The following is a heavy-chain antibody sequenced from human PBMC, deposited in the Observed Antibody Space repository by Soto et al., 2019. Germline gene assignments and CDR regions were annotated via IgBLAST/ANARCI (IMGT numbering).Heavy chain of an antibody. V-gene: IGHV1-18*01. CDR3: ARGHEVIRCALDV. CDR2: ISAYSVDT. D-gene: IGHD2-21*01. CDR1: GYRFQTYG. Sequence: QVQLVQSGAEVKKPGASVKVSCKASGYRFQTYGMTWVRQAPGQGLEWMGWISAYSVDTYTTQKFQDRVTMTTDTSRCTAYMELRGLRSDDTAVYYCARGHEVIRCALDVWGQGTTVTVSS. J-gene: IGHJ6*02.